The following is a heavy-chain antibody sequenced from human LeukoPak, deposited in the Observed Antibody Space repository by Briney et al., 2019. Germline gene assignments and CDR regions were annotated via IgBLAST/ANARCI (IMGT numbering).Heavy chain of an antibody. V-gene: IGHV3-48*01. J-gene: IGHJ5*01. Sequence: GGSLRLSCAASGFTFSSYSMNWVRQAPGKGLEWVSYISSSSSTIYYADSVKGRFTISRDNAKNSLYLQMNSLRAEDTAVYYCARRSCSGGTCYESRGWFDSWGQGTLVTVSS. CDR1: GFTFSSYS. CDR3: ARRSCSGGTCYESRGWFDS. D-gene: IGHD2-15*01. CDR2: ISSSSSTI.